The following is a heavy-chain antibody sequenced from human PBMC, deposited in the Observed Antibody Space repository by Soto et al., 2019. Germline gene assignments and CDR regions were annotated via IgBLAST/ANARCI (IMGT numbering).Heavy chain of an antibody. Sequence: ASVKVSCNASCYTFTTSSITWVRQAPGQGLEWMGWIRADNGNTNYAQKLQDRVTMTTDTSTSTAYMELRSLRSDDTAVYYCARDRNSSPYWGQGTLVTVSS. D-gene: IGHD6-13*01. J-gene: IGHJ4*02. V-gene: IGHV1-18*01. CDR1: CYTFTTSS. CDR2: IRADNGNT. CDR3: ARDRNSSPY.